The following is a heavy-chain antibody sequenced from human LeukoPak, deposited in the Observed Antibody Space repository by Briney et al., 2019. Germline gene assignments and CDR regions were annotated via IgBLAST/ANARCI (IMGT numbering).Heavy chain of an antibody. CDR3: ARTPLRDTAMVYYFDY. V-gene: IGHV1-69*13. D-gene: IGHD5-18*01. Sequence: SVKVSCKASGGTFSSYAISWVRQAPGQGLEWMEGIIPIFGTANYAQKFQGRVTITADESTSTAYMELSSLRSEDTAVYYCARTPLRDTAMVYYFDYWGQGTLVTVSS. J-gene: IGHJ4*02. CDR1: GGTFSSYA. CDR2: IIPIFGTA.